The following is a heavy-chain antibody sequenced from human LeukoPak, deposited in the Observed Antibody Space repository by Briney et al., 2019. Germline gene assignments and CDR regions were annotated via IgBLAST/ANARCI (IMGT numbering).Heavy chain of an antibody. D-gene: IGHD2-2*01. CDR3: AKDRYCSSTSCYYGFDP. CDR1: GFTFDDYA. J-gene: IGHJ5*02. V-gene: IGHV3-9*01. CDR2: ISWNSGSI. Sequence: GGSLRLSCAASGFTFDDYAMHWVRQAPGKGLEWVPGISWNSGSIGYADSVKGRFTISRDNAKNSLYLQMNSLRAGDTALYYCAKDRYCSSTSCYYGFDPWGQGTLVTVSS.